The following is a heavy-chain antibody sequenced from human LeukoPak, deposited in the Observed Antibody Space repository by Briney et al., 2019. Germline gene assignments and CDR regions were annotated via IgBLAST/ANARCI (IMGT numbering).Heavy chain of an antibody. J-gene: IGHJ3*02. Sequence: GSPRLSCAASGFTFNSYWMHWVRQDPGKGLVWVSRINSDGSTTTYADSVKGRFTISRDNAKNTLYLQMNSLRAEDSAVYYCGGTYCSNGVCYRDDSFAIWGQGTPVTVSS. CDR2: INSDGSTT. CDR1: GFTFNSYW. D-gene: IGHD2-8*01. V-gene: IGHV3-74*01. CDR3: GGTYCSNGVCYRDDSFAI.